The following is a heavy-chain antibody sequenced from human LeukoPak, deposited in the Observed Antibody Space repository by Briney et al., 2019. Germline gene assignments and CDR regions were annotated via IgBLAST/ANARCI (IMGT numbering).Heavy chain of an antibody. CDR1: GYTFTSYD. J-gene: IGHJ4*02. Sequence: ASVKVSCKASGYTFTSYDINWVRQATGQGLEWMGWMNPNSGNTGYAQKFQDRVTMTRNTSISTAYMELSSLRSEDTAVYYCARGSRTRMIVVVITTQMDSYYFDYWGQGTLVTVSS. V-gene: IGHV1-8*01. CDR3: ARGSRTRMIVVVITTQMDSYYFDY. D-gene: IGHD3-22*01. CDR2: MNPNSGNT.